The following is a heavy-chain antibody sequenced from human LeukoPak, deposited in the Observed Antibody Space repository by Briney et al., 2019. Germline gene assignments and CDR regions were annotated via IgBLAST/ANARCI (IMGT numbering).Heavy chain of an antibody. J-gene: IGHJ5*02. CDR1: GFSLSNARMG. CDR3: ARGSSHWSWFDP. CDR2: IFPNDEK. D-gene: IGHD1-1*01. Sequence: SGPVLVKPPETLTLTCTVSGFSLSNARMGVSWIRQPPVKALEWLAHIFPNDEKSYSTSLKSRLTMSKDTSKSQVVLTMTNMDPVDTATYYCARGSSHWSWFDPWGQGTLVTVSS. V-gene: IGHV2-26*01.